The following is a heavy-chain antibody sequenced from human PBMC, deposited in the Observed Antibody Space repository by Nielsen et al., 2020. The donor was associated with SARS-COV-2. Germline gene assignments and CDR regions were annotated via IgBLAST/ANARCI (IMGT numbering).Heavy chain of an antibody. V-gene: IGHV7-4-1*02. Sequence: ASVKVSCKASGYSFSSISINWVRQPPGQGLEGMGWISTRTGNPTYAQGFTGRFVLSLDTSVSTAYLEITSLRGEDTAVYYCATEPAVAGQGRLDYWGQGSLVTVST. CDR1: GYSFSSIS. CDR3: ATEPAVAGQGRLDY. J-gene: IGHJ4*02. CDR2: ISTRTGNP. D-gene: IGHD6-19*01.